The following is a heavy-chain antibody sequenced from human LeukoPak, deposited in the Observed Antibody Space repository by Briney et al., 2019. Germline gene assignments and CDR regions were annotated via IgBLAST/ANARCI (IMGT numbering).Heavy chain of an antibody. J-gene: IGHJ4*02. CDR1: GGSISSGSYY. CDR2: IYTSGST. CDR3: ARDPPSSSSDY. V-gene: IGHV4-61*02. Sequence: SQTLSLTCTVSGGSISSGSYYWSWIRQPAGKGLEWIGRIYTSGSTNYNPSLKSRVTISVDTSKNQFSLKLSSVTAADTAVYYCARDPPSSSSDYWRQGTLVTVSS. D-gene: IGHD6-13*01.